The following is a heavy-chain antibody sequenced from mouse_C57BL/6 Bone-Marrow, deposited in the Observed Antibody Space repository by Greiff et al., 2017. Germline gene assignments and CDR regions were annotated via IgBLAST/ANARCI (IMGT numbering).Heavy chain of an antibody. CDR2: SRNKANDYTT. D-gene: IGHD1-1*02. Sequence: EVKLMESGGGLVQSGRSLRLSCATSGFTFSDFYMEWVRHAPGKGLEWIAASRNKANDYTTEYSASVKGRFIVSRDTSQSILYLQMNALRAEDTAIYYCARDASGLWRYYFDYWGQGTTLTVSS. J-gene: IGHJ2*01. CDR3: ARDASGLWRYYFDY. V-gene: IGHV7-1*01. CDR1: GFTFSDFY.